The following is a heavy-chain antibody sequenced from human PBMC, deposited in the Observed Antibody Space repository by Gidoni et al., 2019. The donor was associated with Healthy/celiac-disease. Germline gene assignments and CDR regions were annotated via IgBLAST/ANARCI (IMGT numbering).Heavy chain of an antibody. CDR1: GYTFTSYA. V-gene: IGHV1-8*01. D-gene: IGHD4-4*01. J-gene: IGHJ6*03. Sequence: QVQLVQSGAEVKQPGASVKVSCKASGYTFTSYAINWVRQATGQGLEWMGWMNPNSGNTGYAQKFQGRVTMTRNTSISTAYMELSSLRSEDTAVYYCARRTFTVTTPYYYYYMDVWGKGTTVTVSS. CDR2: MNPNSGNT. CDR3: ARRTFTVTTPYYYYYMDV.